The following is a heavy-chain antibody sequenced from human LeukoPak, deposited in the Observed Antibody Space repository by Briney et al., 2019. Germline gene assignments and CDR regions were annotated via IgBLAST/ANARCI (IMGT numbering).Heavy chain of an antibody. J-gene: IGHJ4*02. V-gene: IGHV4-34*01. CDR3: AREDKYQLLSL. D-gene: IGHD2-2*01. CDR1: GGSFSGYY. Sequence: PSETLSLTCAVYGGSFSGYYWSWIRQPPGKGLEWIGEINHSGSTNYNPSLKSRVTISVDTSKNQFSLKLSSVTAADTAVYYCAREDKYQLLSLWGQGTLVTVSS. CDR2: INHSGST.